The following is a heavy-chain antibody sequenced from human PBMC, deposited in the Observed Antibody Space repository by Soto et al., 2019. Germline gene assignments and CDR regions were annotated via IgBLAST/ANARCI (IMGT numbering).Heavy chain of an antibody. CDR2: INHSGST. J-gene: IGHJ6*03. CDR3: ASTSPYILHHMDV. CDR1: GGSFSGYY. V-gene: IGHV4-34*01. D-gene: IGHD3-9*01. Sequence: SETLSLTCAVYGGSFSGYYWSWVRQPPGKGLEWIGEINHSGSTNYNPSLKSRVTISVDTSKNQFSLKLSSVTAADTAVYYCASTSPYILHHMDVWGKGTTVTVS.